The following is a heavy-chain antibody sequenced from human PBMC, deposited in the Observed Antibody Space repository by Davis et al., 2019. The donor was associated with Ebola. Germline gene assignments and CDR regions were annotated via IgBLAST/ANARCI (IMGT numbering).Heavy chain of an antibody. J-gene: IGHJ4*02. CDR2: ISGSGGST. CDR1: GFTFSSYA. V-gene: IGHV3-23*01. CDR3: AKVPYVWGTKYFDY. Sequence: GESLKISCAASGFTFSSYAMSWVRQAPGKGLEWVSAISGSGGSTYYADSVKGRFTISRDNSKNTLYLQMNSLRAEDTAVYYCAKVPYVWGTKYFDYWDQGTLITVSS. D-gene: IGHD3-16*01.